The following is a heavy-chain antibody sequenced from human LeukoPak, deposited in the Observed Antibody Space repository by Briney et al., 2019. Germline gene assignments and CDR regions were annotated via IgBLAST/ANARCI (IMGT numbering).Heavy chain of an antibody. CDR2: IKQDGSEE. D-gene: IGHD6-19*01. CDR1: GFKYATYW. V-gene: IGHV3-7*03. CDR3: AKDRSSSGWYYFDY. Sequence: PGGSLRLSCAASGFKYATYWMNWVRQAPGKGLEWVANIKQDGSEEGYVASVKGRFTISRDNAKNSLYLQMNSLRAEDTALYYCAKDRSSSGWYYFDYWGQGTLVTASS. J-gene: IGHJ4*02.